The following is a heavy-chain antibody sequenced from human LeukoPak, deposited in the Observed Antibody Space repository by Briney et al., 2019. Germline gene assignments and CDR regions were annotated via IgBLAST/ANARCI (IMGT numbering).Heavy chain of an antibody. CDR2: VYYSGSI. CDR3: ARVGSGSYYYYGMDV. V-gene: IGHV4-59*12. CDR1: GGFINDYY. Sequence: SETLSLTCTVSGGFINDYYWNWIRQPPGQGLEWIGYVYYSGSINYSPSLKSRVTISVDKSKNQFSLKLSSVTAADTAVYYCARVGSGSYYYYGMDVWGQGTTVTVSS. J-gene: IGHJ6*02. D-gene: IGHD3-10*01.